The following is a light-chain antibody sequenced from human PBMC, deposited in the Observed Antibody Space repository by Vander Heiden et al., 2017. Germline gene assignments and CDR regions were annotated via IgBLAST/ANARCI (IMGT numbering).Light chain of an antibody. V-gene: IGLV3-1*01. J-gene: IGLJ1*01. Sequence: SYDLTQPPSVAVSPGQTASITCSGEMLGNKYTCWYQQKSGQSPVLVMYEDNKRPSGIPERFSGSNSGNTATLTISGTQAMDEADYYCQAWDSTTVVFGTGTKVTVL. CDR2: EDN. CDR1: MLGNKY. CDR3: QAWDSTTVV.